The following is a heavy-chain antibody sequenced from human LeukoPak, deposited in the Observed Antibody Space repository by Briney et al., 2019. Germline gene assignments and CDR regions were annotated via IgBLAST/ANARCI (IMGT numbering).Heavy chain of an antibody. CDR1: GGTFSSYA. D-gene: IGHD5-18*01. CDR3: ARGGYSYGQTSWHYYYMDV. V-gene: IGHV1-69*06. Sequence: ASVKVSCKASGGTFSSYAISWVRQAPGQGLEWMGGIIPIFGTANYAQKFQGRVTITADKSTSTAYMELSSLRSEDTAVYYCARGGYSYGQTSWHYYYMDVWGKGTTVTISS. J-gene: IGHJ6*03. CDR2: IIPIFGTA.